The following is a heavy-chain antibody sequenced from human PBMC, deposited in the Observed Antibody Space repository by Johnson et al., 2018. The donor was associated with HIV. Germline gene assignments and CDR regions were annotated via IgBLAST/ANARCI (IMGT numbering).Heavy chain of an antibody. D-gene: IGHD1-26*01. J-gene: IGHJ3*01. V-gene: IGHV3-7*01. CDR3: ARGREDF. CDR1: GFTFSSYA. Sequence: VQLVESGGGVVQPGRSLRLSCAASGFTFSSYAMHWVRQAPGKGLEWVANIKQDGSEKYYVDSVKGRFTISRDNAKNSLYLRMNSLRVDDTAVYYCARGREDFWDQGTMVTVSP. CDR2: IKQDGSEK.